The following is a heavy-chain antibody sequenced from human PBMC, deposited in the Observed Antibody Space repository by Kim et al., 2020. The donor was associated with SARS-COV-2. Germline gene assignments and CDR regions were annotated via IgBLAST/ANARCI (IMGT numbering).Heavy chain of an antibody. CDR2: IYYSGST. V-gene: IGHV4-39*01. D-gene: IGHD6-13*01. J-gene: IGHJ4*02. CDR3: ATLFQIAAAGTFDY. CDR1: GGSISSSSYY. Sequence: SETLSLTCTVSGGSISSSSYYWGWIRQPPGKGLEWIGSIYYSGSTYYNPSLKSRVTISVDTSKNQFSLKLSSVTAADTAVYYCATLFQIAAAGTFDYWGQGTLVTVSS.